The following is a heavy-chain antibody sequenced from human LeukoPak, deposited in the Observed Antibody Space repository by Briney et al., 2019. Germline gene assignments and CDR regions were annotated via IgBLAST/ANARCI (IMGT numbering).Heavy chain of an antibody. V-gene: IGHV3-23*01. CDR1: TFSFTSYA. D-gene: IGHD1-14*01. CDR2: IAHSGGTA. Sequence: GESLGLSCAASTFSFTSYAMNWVRQAPGMGLEWVSIIAHSGGTAQYAGSVKGRVTISRDNSKNTLYLQMNSLRAGDTAVYYCVATKATESHYYNMDVWGKGTTVTVSS. J-gene: IGHJ6*03. CDR3: VATKATESHYYNMDV.